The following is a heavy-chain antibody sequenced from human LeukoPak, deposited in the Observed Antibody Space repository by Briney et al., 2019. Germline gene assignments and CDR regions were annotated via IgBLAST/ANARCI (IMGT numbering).Heavy chain of an antibody. V-gene: IGHV3-66*03. D-gene: IGHD3/OR15-3a*01. CDR1: GFRVSDHY. CDR2: IRNSGEA. Sequence: GGSLRLSCAVSGFRVSDHYMSWVRQAPGKGLEWVGLIRNSGEAFYADFVRGRFAISRDEFENTLYLQMNSLRVEDTAVYFCARDRAALQDWVEFDPWGQGTPVIVSS. CDR3: ARDRAALQDWVEFDP. J-gene: IGHJ5*02.